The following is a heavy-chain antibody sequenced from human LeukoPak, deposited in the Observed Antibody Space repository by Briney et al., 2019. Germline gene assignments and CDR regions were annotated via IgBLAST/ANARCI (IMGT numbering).Heavy chain of an antibody. CDR1: GFTISSHW. V-gene: IGHV3-7*01. Sequence: PGGSLRLSCAASGFTISSHWMSWVRQVPGKGLGSVAHIKHDESETYYVDTVRGRFIISRDNAKNSLYLQMNSLRVEDTSVYHCARGPTDFDASDIWGHGTLVTVSS. J-gene: IGHJ3*02. CDR3: ARGPTDFDASDI. CDR2: IKHDESET.